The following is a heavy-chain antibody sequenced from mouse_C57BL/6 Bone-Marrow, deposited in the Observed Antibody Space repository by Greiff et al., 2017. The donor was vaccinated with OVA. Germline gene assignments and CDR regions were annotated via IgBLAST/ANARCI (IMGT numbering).Heavy chain of an antibody. V-gene: IGHV1-55*01. CDR3: SRDFLITTVVANAMDY. CDR1: GYTFPSYW. J-gene: IGHJ4*01. D-gene: IGHD1-1*01. Sequence: QVQLQQSGAELVKPGASVKMSCKASGYTFPSYWITWVKQRPGQGLEWIGDIYPGRGSPNYNEKFKSKATLTVDTSYSPAYMQLSSLTSEDSAVYYCSRDFLITTVVANAMDYWGQGTSVTVSS. CDR2: IYPGRGSP.